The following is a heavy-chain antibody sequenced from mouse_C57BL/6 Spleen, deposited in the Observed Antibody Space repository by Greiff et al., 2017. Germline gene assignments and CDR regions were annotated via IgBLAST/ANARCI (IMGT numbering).Heavy chain of an antibody. J-gene: IGHJ4*01. V-gene: IGHV1-54*01. CDR1: GYAFTNYL. CDR2: INPGSGGT. CDR3: AREGGSTMTMDD. Sequence: QVQLKQSGAELVRPGTSVKVSCKASGYAFTNYLIEWVKQRPGQGLEWIGVINPGSGGTNYNEKFKGKATLTADKSSSTAYMQLSSLTSEDSAVYFCAREGGSTMTMDDWGQGTSVTVSS. D-gene: IGHD2-4*01.